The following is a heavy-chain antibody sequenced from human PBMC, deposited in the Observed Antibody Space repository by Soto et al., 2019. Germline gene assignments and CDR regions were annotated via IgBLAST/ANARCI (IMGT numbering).Heavy chain of an antibody. J-gene: IGHJ4*02. Sequence: QVRLVESGGGLVKPEGSLTLSCAASGFSLRDYYMTWIRQAPGKGLELLSYINPGGDVIKYVDSVKGRFTISRDNAKNSLYLHLNNLRAEDTAVYYCTRDPRITDFWGQGTLVTVSS. D-gene: IGHD3-16*01. CDR1: GFSLRDYY. CDR3: TRDPRITDF. V-gene: IGHV3-11*01. CDR2: INPGGDVI.